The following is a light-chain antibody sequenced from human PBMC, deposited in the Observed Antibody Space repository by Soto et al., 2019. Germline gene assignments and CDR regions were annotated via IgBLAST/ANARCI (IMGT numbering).Light chain of an antibody. CDR2: GNS. V-gene: IGLV1-40*01. J-gene: IGLJ1*01. CDR1: SSNIGAGYD. CDR3: QSYDSSLSRYV. Sequence: QTVVTQPPSVSGAPGQRVTISCTGSSSNIGAGYDVHWYQRLPGTAPKLLIYGNSNRPSGVPDRFSGSKSGTSASLAITGLQSEDEADYSCQSYDSSLSRYVFGTGTKVTVL.